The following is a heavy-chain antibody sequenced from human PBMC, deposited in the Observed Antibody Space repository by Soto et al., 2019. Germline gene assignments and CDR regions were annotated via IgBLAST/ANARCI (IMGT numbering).Heavy chain of an antibody. CDR1: GFTFSSYG. Sequence: QVQLVESGGGVVQPGRSLRLSCAASGFTFSSYGMHWVRQAPGTGLEWVAVIWYDGSKKYYADSVKGRFTISRDNSKNTLDLQMNSLRAEDTAVYYCASGYDILTGYYLNWFDPWGQGTLVTVSS. CDR2: IWYDGSKK. J-gene: IGHJ5*02. V-gene: IGHV3-33*01. CDR3: ASGYDILTGYYLNWFDP. D-gene: IGHD3-9*01.